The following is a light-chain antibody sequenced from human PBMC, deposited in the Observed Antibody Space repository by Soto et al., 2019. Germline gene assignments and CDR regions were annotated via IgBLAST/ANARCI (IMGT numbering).Light chain of an antibody. CDR1: QSVSNDD. J-gene: IGKJ4*01. CDR2: GAS. V-gene: IGKV3-20*01. Sequence: EIVLTQSPGTLPLSAGVGDTLSCRASQSVSNDDIAWYQQKPGQAPRLLIHGASSRATGIPDRFSGSGSGTDFTLTLRKLEPEDFAVYYWQQYCCAPLTFGGGIKVEI. CDR3: QQYCCAPLT.